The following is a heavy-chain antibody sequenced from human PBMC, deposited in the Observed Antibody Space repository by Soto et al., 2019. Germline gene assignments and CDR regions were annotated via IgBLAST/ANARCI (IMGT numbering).Heavy chain of an antibody. CDR1: GFTFSSYG. J-gene: IGHJ4*02. V-gene: IGHV3-33*01. Sequence: VGSLRLSCAASGFTFSSYGMHWVRQAPGKGLEWVAVIWYDGSNKYYADSVKGRFTISRDNSKNTLYLQRNILRADDTAVYYCAREDIGYDSSGCLGGFDYWGQGT. CDR2: IWYDGSNK. D-gene: IGHD3-22*01. CDR3: AREDIGYDSSGCLGGFDY.